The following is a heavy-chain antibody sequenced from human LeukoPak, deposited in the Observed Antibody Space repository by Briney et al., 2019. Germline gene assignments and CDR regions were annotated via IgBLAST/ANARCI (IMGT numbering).Heavy chain of an antibody. Sequence: ASVKVSCKASGYTFTDYYMHWVRQAPGQGLEWMGWINPDSGGTNFAQKFQGRVTMTRDTSISTVYMELSRLRSDDTAVYYCARVSSWFADFDYWGQGTLVTVSS. D-gene: IGHD3-10*01. CDR2: INPDSGGT. J-gene: IGHJ4*02. V-gene: IGHV1-2*02. CDR1: GYTFTDYY. CDR3: ARVSSWFADFDY.